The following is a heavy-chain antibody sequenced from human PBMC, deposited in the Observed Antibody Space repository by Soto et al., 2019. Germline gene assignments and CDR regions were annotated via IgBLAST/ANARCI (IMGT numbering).Heavy chain of an antibody. CDR2: IYHSGST. D-gene: IGHD6-6*01. J-gene: IGHJ4*02. CDR1: GGSISSGGYS. Sequence: QLQLQESGSGLVKPSQTLSLTCAVSGGSISSGGYSWSWIRQPPGKGLEWIGYIYHSGSTYYNPSLQSRVTISVDRSKNQFYLRLSSVTAADTAVYYCAGGIAARPLGYWGQGTLVTVSS. V-gene: IGHV4-30-2*01. CDR3: AGGIAARPLGY.